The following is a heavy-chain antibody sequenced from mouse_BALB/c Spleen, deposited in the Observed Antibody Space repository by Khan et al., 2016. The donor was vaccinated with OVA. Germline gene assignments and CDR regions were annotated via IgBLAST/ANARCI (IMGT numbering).Heavy chain of an antibody. D-gene: IGHD3-1*01. CDR2: IRYDGSS. J-gene: IGHJ3*01. Sequence: EVQLQESGPGLVKPSQSLSLTCSVTGYSITSGYFWNWIRQFPGNKLEWMGYIRYDGSSNYNPSLKNRISIPRDTSKNQFFLKLNSVTPEDTATYYCARGGSSGPAWFSYWGQGTLVTVSA. V-gene: IGHV3-6*02. CDR1: GYSITSGYF. CDR3: ARGGSSGPAWFSY.